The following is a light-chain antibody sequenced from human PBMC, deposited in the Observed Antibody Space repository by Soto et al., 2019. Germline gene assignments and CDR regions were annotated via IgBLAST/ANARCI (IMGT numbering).Light chain of an antibody. Sequence: EIMMTQSPVTLSVSPGERATLSCRASQSVNSNLAWYQQKPGQAPRLLIYGASTRATGIPASFIGNGSGTEFTLTASSLQPEDFAVYYCQQYGSAPMYTFGQGTKLEIK. CDR1: QSVNSN. CDR3: QQYGSAPMYT. J-gene: IGKJ2*01. V-gene: IGKV3-15*01. CDR2: GAS.